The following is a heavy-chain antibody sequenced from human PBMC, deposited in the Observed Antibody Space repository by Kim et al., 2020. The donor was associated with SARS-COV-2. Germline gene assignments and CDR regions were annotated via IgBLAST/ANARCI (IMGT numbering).Heavy chain of an antibody. CDR3: ARGGYSNFDF. Sequence: KNYVESMKGRFTITSDHAKTALYLQMNSLGVEDTAVYYCARGGYSNFDFWGQGTLVTVSS. CDR2: K. J-gene: IGHJ4*02. D-gene: IGHD2-21*01. V-gene: IGHV3-7*01.